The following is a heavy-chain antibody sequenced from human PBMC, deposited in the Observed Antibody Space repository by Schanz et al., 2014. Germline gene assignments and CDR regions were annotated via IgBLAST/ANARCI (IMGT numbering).Heavy chain of an antibody. D-gene: IGHD2-15*01. CDR1: GFTFNSYA. CDR3: AKGMGYCSGGTCYDYYYYGLDV. J-gene: IGHJ6*02. Sequence: EVQLLESGGGLVQPGGSLRLSCAASGFTFNSYAMTWVRQAPGKGLEWVSSISHSGGSKYYADSVKGRFTISRDNSENTLYLQMNSLSAHDTAVFYCAKGMGYCSGGTCYDYYYYGLDVWGQGTTVTVSS. V-gene: IGHV3-23*01. CDR2: ISHSGGSK.